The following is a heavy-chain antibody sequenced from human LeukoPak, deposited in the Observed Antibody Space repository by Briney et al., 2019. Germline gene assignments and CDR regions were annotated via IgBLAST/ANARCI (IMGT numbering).Heavy chain of an antibody. CDR3: ARVEIYGVNGEDAFDF. CDR2: VSSSSRSI. V-gene: IGHV3-21*01. D-gene: IGHD1-1*01. Sequence: GGSLRLSCAASGFTFDSYSIKWVRQAPGKGLEFVSGVSSSSRSIDYADSVKGRFTISRDNAKNSVYLQMTSLRAEDTAFYYCARVEIYGVNGEDAFDFWGQGTMVTVSS. J-gene: IGHJ3*01. CDR1: GFTFDSYS.